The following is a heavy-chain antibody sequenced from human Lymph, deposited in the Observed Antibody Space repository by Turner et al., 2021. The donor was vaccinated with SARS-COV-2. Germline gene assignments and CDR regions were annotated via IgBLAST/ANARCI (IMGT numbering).Heavy chain of an antibody. CDR1: GFTFDDYA. CDR3: AKDPGYCSGGSCDSRTYFDF. J-gene: IGHJ4*02. CDR2: ISGDGGGT. V-gene: IGHV3-43*02. D-gene: IGHD2-15*01. Sequence: GESGGGVVQPGGSLRLSCAASGFTFDDYAMHWVRQAPGKGLECVSLISGDGGGTYYADSVKGRFTISRDNSKNSLSLQMNSLRAEDTALYYCAKDPGYCSGGSCDSRTYFDFWGQGTLVTVSA.